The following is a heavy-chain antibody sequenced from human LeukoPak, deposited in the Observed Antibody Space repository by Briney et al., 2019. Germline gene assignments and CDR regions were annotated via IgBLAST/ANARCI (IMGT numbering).Heavy chain of an antibody. CDR2: FDPEDGET. Sequence: ASVKVSCKVSGYTLTELSMHWVRQAPGKGLEWMGGFDPEDGETIYAQKFQGRVTMTEDTSTDTAYMELSSLRSEDTAVYYCAVEYCSSTSCYTTALFYWGQGTLVTVSS. J-gene: IGHJ4*02. CDR1: GYTLTELS. D-gene: IGHD2-2*02. V-gene: IGHV1-24*01. CDR3: AVEYCSSTSCYTTALFY.